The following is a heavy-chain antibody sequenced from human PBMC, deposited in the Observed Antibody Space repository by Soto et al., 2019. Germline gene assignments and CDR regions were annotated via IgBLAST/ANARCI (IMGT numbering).Heavy chain of an antibody. CDR2: MNPNSVNT. Sequence: QVQLVLSGAEVKKPGASVKVSCKASGYTFTSYDINWVRQATGQGLEWMGWMNPNSVNTGYAQKFQGRGTMTRNTSISTAYMELSSLRAEDTAVYYCARALPYHYDFWSRYYPLWFDPWGQGTLFTVSS. D-gene: IGHD3-3*01. V-gene: IGHV1-8*01. J-gene: IGHJ5*02. CDR3: ARALPYHYDFWSRYYPLWFDP. CDR1: GYTFTSYD.